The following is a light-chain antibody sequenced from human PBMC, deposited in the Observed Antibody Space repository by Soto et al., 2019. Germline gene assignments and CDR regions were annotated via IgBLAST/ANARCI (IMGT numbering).Light chain of an antibody. Sequence: DIVMTQSPDSLAVSLGERATINCKSSQTVLYNTKDYLAWYQQKPGQPPRLLFYWASIRESGVPDRFSGSGSGTVFTLTISSLQAEDVAVYYCQQYYSAPYTFGQGTKLEIK. J-gene: IGKJ2*01. CDR1: QTVLYNTKDY. V-gene: IGKV4-1*01. CDR2: WAS. CDR3: QQYYSAPYT.